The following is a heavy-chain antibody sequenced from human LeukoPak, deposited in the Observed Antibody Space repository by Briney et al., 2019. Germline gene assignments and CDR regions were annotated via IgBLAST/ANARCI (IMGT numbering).Heavy chain of an antibody. CDR3: AKNTALTGEFDS. D-gene: IGHD7-27*01. CDR2: MNPNSGNT. Sequence: ASVKVSCKASGYTFTSYDVNWFRQATGQGLEWMGWMNPNSGNTGYAQKFQGRVSLTRDTSISTAYMELSSLRSEDTAVNYCAKNTALTGEFDSWGQGTLVTVSS. CDR1: GYTFTSYD. J-gene: IGHJ4*02. V-gene: IGHV1-8*01.